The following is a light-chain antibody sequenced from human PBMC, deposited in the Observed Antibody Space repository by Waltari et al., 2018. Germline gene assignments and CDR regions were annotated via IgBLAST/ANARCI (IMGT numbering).Light chain of an antibody. V-gene: IGKV1-39*01. CDR2: AAS. CDR1: QSISTF. CDR3: QQSYSSPIT. J-gene: IGKJ5*01. Sequence: DIHMTQSPSSLSASVGDRVTITCRASQSISTFFNWYQQKPGKAPKLLIYAASTLKSGVPSRFSGSGSGTDFTLTISSLQPEDFATYYCQQSYSSPITFGQGTRLEIK.